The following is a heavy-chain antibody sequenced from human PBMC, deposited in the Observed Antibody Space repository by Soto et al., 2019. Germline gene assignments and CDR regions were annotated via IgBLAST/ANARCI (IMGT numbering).Heavy chain of an antibody. D-gene: IGHD3-3*01. V-gene: IGHV3-11*01. Sequence: QVQLVESGGDLVKRGGSLRLSCAASGYTFSDYYMSWIGQAPGKGLEWISYIDTSSTKIYYADSVKGRFTISRDNAKNSLYLEMNSPRDEDTAVYYCASHYDMWSGYLSPVDYWGQGTLVTVSS. CDR2: IDTSSTKI. CDR1: GYTFSDYY. J-gene: IGHJ4*02. CDR3: ASHYDMWSGYLSPVDY.